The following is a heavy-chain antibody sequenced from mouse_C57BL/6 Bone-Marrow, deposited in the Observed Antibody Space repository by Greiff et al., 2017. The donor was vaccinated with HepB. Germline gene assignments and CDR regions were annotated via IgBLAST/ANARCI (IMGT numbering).Heavy chain of an antibody. CDR2: ISSGSSTT. Sequence: DVQLVESGGGLVKPGGSLKLSCAASGFTFSDYGMHWVRQAPEKGLEWVAYISSGSSTTYYADTVKGRFTISRDNAKNTLFLQMTSLRSEDTAMYYCARDYDYDGFDYWGQGTTLTVSS. CDR3: ARDYDYDGFDY. D-gene: IGHD2-4*01. V-gene: IGHV5-17*01. J-gene: IGHJ2*01. CDR1: GFTFSDYG.